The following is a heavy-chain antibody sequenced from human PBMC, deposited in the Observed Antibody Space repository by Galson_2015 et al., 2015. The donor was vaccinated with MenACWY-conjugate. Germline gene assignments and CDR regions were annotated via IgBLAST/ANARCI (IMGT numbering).Heavy chain of an antibody. CDR3: AKGGESISLYYYDSSGDPRPDDY. V-gene: IGHV3-30*18. Sequence: SLRLSCAASGFTFSRCWMSWVRQAPGKGLEWVAVISYDGSNKYYADSVKGRFTISRDNSKNTLYLQMNSLRAEDTAVYYCAKGGESISLYYYDSSGDPRPDDYWGQGTLVTVSS. CDR2: ISYDGSNK. CDR1: GFTFSRCW. D-gene: IGHD3-22*01. J-gene: IGHJ4*02.